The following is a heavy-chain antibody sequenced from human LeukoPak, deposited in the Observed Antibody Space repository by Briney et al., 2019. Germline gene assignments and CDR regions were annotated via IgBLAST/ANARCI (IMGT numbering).Heavy chain of an antibody. D-gene: IGHD2-15*01. CDR1: GFAYLNYD. CDR2: IGTEGDT. CDR3: ARGFHCSGGRLYLEFLF. J-gene: IGHJ1*01. Sequence: PGGSHSLSRAASGFAYLNYDMVWVSQATGKGLEWVAAIGTEGDTYYPDSVKGRFTISIENGKNSLFLQMDSLRAGDSAVYYCARGFHCSGGRLYLEFLFWGQGTLVTVSS. V-gene: IGHV3-13*01.